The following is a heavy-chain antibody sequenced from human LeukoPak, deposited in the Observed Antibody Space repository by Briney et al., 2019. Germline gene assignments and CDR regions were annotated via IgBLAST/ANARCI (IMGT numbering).Heavy chain of an antibody. CDR3: ARIQLGYCSSTSCYNLPGVRFDP. Sequence: ASETLSLTCAVYGGSFSGYYWSWIRQPPGKGLEWIGEINHSGSTNYNPSLKSRVTISVDTSKNQFSLKLSSVTAADTAVYYCARIQLGYCSSTSCYNLPGVRFDPWGQGTLVTVSS. CDR1: GGSFSGYY. CDR2: INHSGST. D-gene: IGHD2-2*02. V-gene: IGHV4-34*01. J-gene: IGHJ5*02.